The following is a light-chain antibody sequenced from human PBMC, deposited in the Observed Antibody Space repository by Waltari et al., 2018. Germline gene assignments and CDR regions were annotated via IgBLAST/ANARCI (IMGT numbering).Light chain of an antibody. CDR3: QQSFSTPVT. J-gene: IGKJ2*01. CDR1: QRISTY. Sequence: DIHMTQSPSSLSASVGDRVTITCRASQRISTYLNWYQQIPEKAPKLLIYVASSLQSGVPSRFSGSGSGTEFTLTISSLQPEYSATYYCQQSFSTPVTFGQGTKLEIK. V-gene: IGKV1-39*01. CDR2: VAS.